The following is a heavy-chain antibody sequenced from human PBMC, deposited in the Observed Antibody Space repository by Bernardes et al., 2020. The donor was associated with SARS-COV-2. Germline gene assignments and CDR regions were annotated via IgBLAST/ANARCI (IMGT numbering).Heavy chain of an antibody. Sequence: GGSLRLSCAASGFTFSSKGMSWVRQAPGKGPEWVSSISASGGSTFYPDSVKGRFTISRDNSKNTLDLQMNSLRAEDPAVYYCAKIAVLGQWYFDRGGRGTLVTVSS. D-gene: IGHD6-19*01. J-gene: IGHJ2*01. V-gene: IGHV3-23*01. CDR3: AKIAVLGQWYFDR. CDR1: GFTFSSKG. CDR2: ISASGGST.